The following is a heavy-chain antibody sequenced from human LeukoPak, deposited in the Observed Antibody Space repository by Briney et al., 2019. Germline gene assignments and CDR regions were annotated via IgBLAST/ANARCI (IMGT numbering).Heavy chain of an antibody. CDR3: ARGGTSGSLIY. CDR1: GFTFSTYW. D-gene: IGHD1-26*01. J-gene: IGHJ4*02. CDR2: IDSDGSST. Sequence: GGSLRLSCTASGFTFSTYWMHWVRQAPGKGLVWVSRIDSDGSSTGYADSVKGRFTISRDNAKNTLYLQTNSLRVEDTAVYYCARGGTSGSLIYWGQGTLVTVSS. V-gene: IGHV3-74*01.